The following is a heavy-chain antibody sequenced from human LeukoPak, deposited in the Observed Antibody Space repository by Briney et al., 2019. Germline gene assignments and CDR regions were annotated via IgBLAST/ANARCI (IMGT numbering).Heavy chain of an antibody. CDR3: ARQLSNYGDYVGAFDS. V-gene: IGHV4-30-4*01. CDR2: IYYSGST. D-gene: IGHD4-17*01. J-gene: IGHJ4*02. Sequence: SQTLSLTCSVSGGSLISDDSYWSWIRHPPGKGLEWIGYIYYSGSTYYNPSLESRVTISIDTSKNHFSLRLSSVTAADTAVYYCARQLSNYGDYVGAFDSWGQGTLVTVSP. CDR1: GGSLISDDSY.